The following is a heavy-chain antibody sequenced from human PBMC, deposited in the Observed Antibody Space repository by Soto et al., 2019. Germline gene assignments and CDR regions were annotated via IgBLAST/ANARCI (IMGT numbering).Heavy chain of an antibody. J-gene: IGHJ4*02. CDR1: GFTFSSYA. V-gene: IGHV3-23*01. CDR2: ISGSGGST. CDR3: AKGGQEYGDYDY. D-gene: IGHD4-17*01. Sequence: GSLRLSCASSGFTFSSYAMSWVRQAPGKGLEWVSAISGSGGSTYYADSVKGRFTISRDNSKNTLYLQMNSLRAEDTAVYYCAKGGQEYGDYDYWGQGTLVTVSS.